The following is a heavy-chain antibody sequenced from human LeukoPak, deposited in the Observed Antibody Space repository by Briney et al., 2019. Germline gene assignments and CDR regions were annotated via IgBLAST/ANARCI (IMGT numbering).Heavy chain of an antibody. CDR1: GYTFTSYD. V-gene: IGHV1-18*01. CDR2: VSAYADNT. D-gene: IGHD2-15*01. CDR3: ARDCIGCHGFDF. Sequence: ASVKVSCKASGYTFTSYDINWVRQAPGQRLEWMGWVSAYADNTNYVQKFQGRVSMTTDTSTNTAYMELRSLRPDDTAVYYCARDCIGCHGFDFWGQGTLVTVSS. J-gene: IGHJ4*02.